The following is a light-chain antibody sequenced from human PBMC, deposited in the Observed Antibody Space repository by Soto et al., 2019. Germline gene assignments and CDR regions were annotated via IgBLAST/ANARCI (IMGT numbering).Light chain of an antibody. CDR2: DAS. CDR3: QQRFDWPLT. CDR1: QIVGTS. J-gene: IGKJ4*01. V-gene: IGKV3-11*01. Sequence: IVLTQSPATLSLSPGERASLSCRASQIVGTSLAWYQQRPGQAPRLLIYDASSRAAGIPARFSGGGSGTDFTLTISSLEPEDFAVYDGQQRFDWPLTFGGGTKVDIK.